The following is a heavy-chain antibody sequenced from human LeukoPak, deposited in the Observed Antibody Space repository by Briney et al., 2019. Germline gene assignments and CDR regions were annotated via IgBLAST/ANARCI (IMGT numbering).Heavy chain of an antibody. CDR1: GGSTSSGDYY. D-gene: IGHD3-3*01. CDR3: AREEIFGVVIDP. Sequence: KASETLSLTCTVSGGSTSSGDYYWSWIRQPPGKGLEWIGYIYYSGSTYYNPSLKSRVTISVDTSKNQFSLKLSSVTAADTAVYYCAREEIFGVVIDPWGQGTLVTVSS. V-gene: IGHV4-30-4*08. J-gene: IGHJ5*02. CDR2: IYYSGST.